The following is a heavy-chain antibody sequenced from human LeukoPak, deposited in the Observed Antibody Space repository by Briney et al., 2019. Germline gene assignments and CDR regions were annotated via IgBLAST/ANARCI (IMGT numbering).Heavy chain of an antibody. CDR1: GFTFSSYS. CDR2: ISSSSSTI. CDR3: AKVNSGFDASAFDY. Sequence: GGSLRLSCAASGFTFSSYSMNWVRQAPGKGLEWVSYISSSSSTIYYADSVKGRFTISRDNSKSTLYLQMNSLRPEDTAVYYCAKVNSGFDASAFDYWGQGTLVTVSS. V-gene: IGHV3-48*01. J-gene: IGHJ4*02. D-gene: IGHD5-12*01.